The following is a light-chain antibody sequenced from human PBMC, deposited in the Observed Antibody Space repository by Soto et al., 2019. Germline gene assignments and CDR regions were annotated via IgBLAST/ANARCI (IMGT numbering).Light chain of an antibody. CDR2: GNN. Sequence: QSVLTQPPSVSGSPGQRVTISCTGTSSNIGANYNVHWYRQLPGTADKLLIYGNNHRPSGVPDRFSGSKSGPSASLAITGLQTEDEADYYCQSYDTGQRGMSFGGGTKLTVL. J-gene: IGLJ2*01. CDR3: QSYDTGQRGMS. CDR1: SSNIGANYN. V-gene: IGLV1-40*01.